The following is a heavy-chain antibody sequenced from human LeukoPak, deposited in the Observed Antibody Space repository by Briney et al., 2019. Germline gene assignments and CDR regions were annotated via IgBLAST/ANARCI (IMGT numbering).Heavy chain of an antibody. CDR3: ARQAAGNHYYYYYMDV. J-gene: IGHJ6*03. V-gene: IGHV4-38-2*02. CDR2: IYTSGGT. CDR1: GYSISSGYY. Sequence: SETLSLTCTVSGYSISSGYYWGWILQPPGKGLEWIGRIYTSGGTNYNPSLKSRVTMSVDTSKNQFSLKLSSVTAADTAVYYCARQAAGNHYYYYYMDVWGKGTTVTVSS. D-gene: IGHD6-13*01.